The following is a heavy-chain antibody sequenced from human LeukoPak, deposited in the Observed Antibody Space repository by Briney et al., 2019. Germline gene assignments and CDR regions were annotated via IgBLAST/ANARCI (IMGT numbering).Heavy chain of an antibody. J-gene: IGHJ3*01. V-gene: IGHV3-74*01. CDR2: ISSDGSNT. Sequence: GGSLRLSCAASGFTFSSYWMHWARQDAGKGLVWVARISSDGSNTIYADSVKGRFTISRDNAANTLYLQMNSLRAEDTAVYFCASGVTIWLGNAFDFWGQGTMVTVSS. D-gene: IGHD5-24*01. CDR3: ASGVTIWLGNAFDF. CDR1: GFTFSSYW.